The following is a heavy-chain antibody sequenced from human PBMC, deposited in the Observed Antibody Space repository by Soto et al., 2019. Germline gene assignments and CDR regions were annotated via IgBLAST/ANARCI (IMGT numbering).Heavy chain of an antibody. D-gene: IGHD2-2*01. J-gene: IGHJ4*02. CDR1: GFTFSSYG. CDR3: AKPLWAIVVVPAAFDY. CDR2: ISYDGSNK. Sequence: PGGSLRLSCAASGFTFSSYGMHWVRQAPSKGLEWVAVISYDGSNKYYADSVKGRFTISRDNSKNTLYLQMNSLRAEDTAVYYCAKPLWAIVVVPAAFDYWGQGTLVTVSS. V-gene: IGHV3-30*18.